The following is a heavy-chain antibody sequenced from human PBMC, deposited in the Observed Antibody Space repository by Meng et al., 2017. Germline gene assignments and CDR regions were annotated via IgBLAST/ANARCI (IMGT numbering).Heavy chain of an antibody. V-gene: IGHV1-2*06. J-gene: IGHJ4*02. D-gene: IGHD3-10*01. CDR1: GYPFTGYY. Sequence: QVQLGPSGAEGKKPGASVKVSCKASGYPFTGYYMHWVRQAPGQGLEWMGRINPNSGGTNYAQKFQGRVTMTRDTSISTAYMELSRLRSDDTAVYYCARDYGSGRIILHFDYWGQGTLVTVSS. CDR3: ARDYGSGRIILHFDY. CDR2: INPNSGGT.